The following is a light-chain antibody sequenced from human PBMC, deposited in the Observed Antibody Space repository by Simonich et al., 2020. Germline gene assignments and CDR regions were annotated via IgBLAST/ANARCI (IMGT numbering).Light chain of an antibody. Sequence: DIQMIQSPSTLSASVGDRVTITCRASQRISSWLAWEQQKPGKAPKLLIYKASSLESGVPSRCSGSGSGTEFTLPISSLQPDDFATYYCQQYNSYSPWTFGQGTKVQIK. CDR2: KAS. CDR3: QQYNSYSPWT. J-gene: IGKJ1*01. CDR1: QRISSW. V-gene: IGKV1-5*03.